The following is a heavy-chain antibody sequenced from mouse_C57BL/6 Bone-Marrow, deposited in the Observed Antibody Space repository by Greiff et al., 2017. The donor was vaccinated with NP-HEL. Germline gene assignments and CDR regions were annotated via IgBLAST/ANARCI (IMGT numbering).Heavy chain of an antibody. CDR1: GFTFSDYY. CDR2: ISNGGGST. Sequence: EVKVEESGGGLVQPGGSLKLSCAASGFTFSDYYMYWVRQTPEKRLEWVAYISNGGGSTYYPDTVKGRFTISRDNAKNTLYLQMSRLKSEDTAMYYCARDGDVWGTGTTVTVSS. V-gene: IGHV5-12*01. CDR3: ARDGDV. J-gene: IGHJ1*03.